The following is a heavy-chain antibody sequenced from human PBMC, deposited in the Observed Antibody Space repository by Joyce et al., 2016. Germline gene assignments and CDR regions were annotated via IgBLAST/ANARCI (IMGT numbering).Heavy chain of an antibody. J-gene: IGHJ6*02. D-gene: IGHD3-9*01. Sequence: QVQLVQSGAEVKKPGASVKVSCKASGYTFTSYDINWVRPVAGPGREWMGWMNPYSGNAGYAQTFQGRVTMTRNTSINTAYMELSSLRPEDTAVYYCARAGRRDYGILTGYYYYGLDVWGQGTTVTVSS. CDR3: ARAGRRDYGILTGYYYYGLDV. CDR2: MNPYSGNA. CDR1: GYTFTSYD. V-gene: IGHV1-8*01.